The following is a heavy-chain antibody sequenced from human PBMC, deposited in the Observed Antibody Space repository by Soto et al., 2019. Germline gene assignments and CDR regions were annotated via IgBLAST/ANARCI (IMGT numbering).Heavy chain of an antibody. CDR2: ISAYNGNT. CDR3: VRGVAARPARLGMDL. V-gene: IGHV1-18*01. D-gene: IGHD6-6*01. CDR1: GYTFTSYG. J-gene: IGHJ6*02. Sequence: ASVKVSCKASGYTFTSYGISWVRQAPGQGLEWMGWISAYNGNTNYAQKLQGRVTMTTDTSTSTAYMELRSLRSDDTAMYYCVRGVAARPARLGMDLWGPGTTVTVSS.